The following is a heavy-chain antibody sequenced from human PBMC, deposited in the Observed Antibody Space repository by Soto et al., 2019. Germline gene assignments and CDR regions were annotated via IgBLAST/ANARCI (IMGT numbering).Heavy chain of an antibody. CDR2: IYNSGST. V-gene: IGHV4-59*01. CDR3: ARTVDTTTDYYYYGMDV. J-gene: IGHJ6*02. D-gene: IGHD5-18*01. Sequence: SETLSLTCTVSGGSISSYYWSWIRQPPGQGLEWIGYIYNSGSTNYNPSLKSRVTISVDTSKNQFSLKLRSVSAADTAVYYCARTVDTTTDYYYYGMDVCGQGTTVTVSS. CDR1: GGSISSYY.